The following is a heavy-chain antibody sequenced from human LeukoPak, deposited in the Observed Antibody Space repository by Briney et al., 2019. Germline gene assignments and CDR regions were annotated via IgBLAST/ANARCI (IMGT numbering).Heavy chain of an antibody. CDR3: ARKVGYYYYYYMDV. CDR2: IKYDGSEK. Sequence: GGSLRLSCAVSGVTFSNYALSWVRQAPGKGLEWVANIKYDGSEKYYVDSVKGRFTISRDNGKNSLYVQMNSLRAEDTAVYYCARKVGYYYYYYMDVWGKGTTVTVSS. V-gene: IGHV3-7*01. CDR1: GVTFSNYA. J-gene: IGHJ6*03. D-gene: IGHD2-15*01.